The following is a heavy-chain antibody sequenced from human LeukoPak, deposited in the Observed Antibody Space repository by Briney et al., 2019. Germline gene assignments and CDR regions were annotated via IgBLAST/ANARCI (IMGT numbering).Heavy chain of an antibody. CDR3: ARQGSYDDYYYYGMDV. CDR1: GSRFTSYW. V-gene: IGHV5-51*01. Sequence: GESLQISCKGSGSRFTSYWIGWVRQMPGKGLEWMGIIYPGDSDTRYSPSFQGQVTISADKSISTAYLQWSSLKASDTAMYYCARQGSYDDYYYYGMDVWGQGTTVTVSS. CDR2: IYPGDSDT. D-gene: IGHD6-6*01. J-gene: IGHJ6*02.